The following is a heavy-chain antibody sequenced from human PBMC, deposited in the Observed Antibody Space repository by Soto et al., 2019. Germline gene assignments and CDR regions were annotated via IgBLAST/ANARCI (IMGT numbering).Heavy chain of an antibody. J-gene: IGHJ4*02. CDR2: IKTDGSEK. V-gene: IGHV3-7*05. Sequence: EVQLVESGGGLVQPGGSLRLSCAASGFTFSDYWMSWVRQAPGKGLECVANIKTDGSEKYYVDAVKGRFTISRDNAKNSLSLQMNSLRGEDTAVYYCASSRGRGGNEYWGQGTLVDVSS. D-gene: IGHD3-10*01. CDR3: ASSRGRGGNEY. CDR1: GFTFSDYW.